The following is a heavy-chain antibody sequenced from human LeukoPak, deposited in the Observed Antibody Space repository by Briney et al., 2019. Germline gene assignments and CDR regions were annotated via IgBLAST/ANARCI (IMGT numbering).Heavy chain of an antibody. CDR3: ARDRLYRSSCHDY. Sequence: PGGSLRLSCAASGFILSRYWMYWVRQAPGKGLIFVSRISGDGSSISYADSVKGRFTISRDNAKNTLYLQMNNLRAEDTAVYYCARDRLYRSSCHDYWGQGTLVTVSS. V-gene: IGHV3-74*01. CDR1: GFILSRYW. D-gene: IGHD6-13*01. J-gene: IGHJ4*02. CDR2: ISGDGSSI.